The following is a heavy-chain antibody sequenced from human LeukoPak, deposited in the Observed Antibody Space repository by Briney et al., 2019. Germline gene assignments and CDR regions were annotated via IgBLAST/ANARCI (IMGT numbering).Heavy chain of an antibody. J-gene: IGHJ4*02. CDR3: AKNRDSSDYPRDFDY. D-gene: IGHD3-22*01. CDR1: RFTFSSYG. V-gene: IGHV3-30*02. CDR2: IRHDGSYQ. Sequence: GGSLRLSCAASRFTFSSYGMHWVRQTPGKGLEWVAFIRHDGSYQQYVDSVKGRFTVSRDNSKDTVYLQMNSLRTEDTAVYYCAKNRDSSDYPRDFDYWGQGTLVTVSS.